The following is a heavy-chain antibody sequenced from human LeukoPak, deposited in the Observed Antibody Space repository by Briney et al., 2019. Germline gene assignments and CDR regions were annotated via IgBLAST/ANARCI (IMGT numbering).Heavy chain of an antibody. Sequence: GSLRLSCAASGFTFSDYSMNWVRQPPGKGLEWIGEIYHSGSTNYNPSLKSRVTISVDKSKNQFSLKLSSVTAADTAVYYCARVTHSSGWLIDYWGQGTLVTVSS. CDR2: IYHSGST. D-gene: IGHD6-19*01. J-gene: IGHJ4*02. CDR1: GFTFSDYS. CDR3: ARVTHSSGWLIDY. V-gene: IGHV4-4*02.